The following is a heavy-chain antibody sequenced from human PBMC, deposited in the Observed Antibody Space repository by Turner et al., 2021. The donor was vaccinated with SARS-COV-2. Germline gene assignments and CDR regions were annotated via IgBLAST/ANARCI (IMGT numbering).Heavy chain of an antibody. V-gene: IGHV1-69*04. Sequence: QVQPGQFGAGVKKPGSSVKVPCQASGGTFSSYANSWVRQAPGQGLGWMGRIIPILGIENDAQKFQGRVTITADKSASTAYMELSSLRSEDTAVYYGACLYQSRAAAAISWFDPWGQGTLVTVSS. CDR1: GGTFSSYA. D-gene: IGHD6-13*01. CDR2: IIPILGIE. J-gene: IGHJ5*02. CDR3: ACLYQSRAAAAISWFDP.